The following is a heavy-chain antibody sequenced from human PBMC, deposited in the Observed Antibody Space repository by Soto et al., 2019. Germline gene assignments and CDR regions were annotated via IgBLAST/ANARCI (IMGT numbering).Heavy chain of an antibody. Sequence: EVQLVESGGGLVKPGGSLRLSCAASGFSFSSYSMNWVRQAPGKGLEWVSSISSSSSYIYYADSVKGRFTISRDNAKNSLYLQMNSLRAEDTAVYYCARSFWDIVVVPAAYLDYWGQGTLVTVSS. V-gene: IGHV3-21*01. CDR2: ISSSSSYI. CDR3: ARSFWDIVVVPAAYLDY. CDR1: GFSFSSYS. D-gene: IGHD2-2*01. J-gene: IGHJ4*02.